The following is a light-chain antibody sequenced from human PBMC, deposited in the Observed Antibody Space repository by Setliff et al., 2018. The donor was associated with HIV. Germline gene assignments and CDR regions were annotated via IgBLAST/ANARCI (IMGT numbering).Light chain of an antibody. CDR1: SSDVGNYNL. J-gene: IGLJ1*01. CDR2: EVT. CDR3: CSYARSSTYV. Sequence: QAVVAQPASVSRSPGQSITLSCTGSSSDVGNYNLVSWYQHHPGTAPKLVIYEVTKRPSGVSNRFSGSKSGNTASLTISGLQAEDEADYYCCSYARSSTYVFGTGTKVTVL. V-gene: IGLV2-23*02.